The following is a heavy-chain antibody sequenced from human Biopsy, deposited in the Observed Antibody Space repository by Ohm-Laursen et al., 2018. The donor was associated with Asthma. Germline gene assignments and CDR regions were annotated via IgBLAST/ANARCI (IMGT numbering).Heavy chain of an antibody. CDR1: GYPFIDYH. CDR3: ARGQKSAGDRWFDP. Sequence: ASVKVSCKASGYPFIDYHIHWMRQAPGQGLEWMGQINPNSGATNYAQKFQGRVTMTRDTSISTAYMEVSRLRSDDTAVYYCARGQKSAGDRWFDPWGQGTLVTVSS. V-gene: IGHV1-2*06. CDR2: INPNSGAT. D-gene: IGHD6-13*01. J-gene: IGHJ5*02.